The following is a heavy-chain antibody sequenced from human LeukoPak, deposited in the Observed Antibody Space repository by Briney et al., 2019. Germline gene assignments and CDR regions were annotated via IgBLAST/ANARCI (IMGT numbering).Heavy chain of an antibody. J-gene: IGHJ6*03. V-gene: IGHV4-4*09. CDR3: ARHHYASRALYYYMDV. Sequence: SETLSLTCTVSGGSISSYYWSWIRQPPGKGLEWIGYIYTSGSTNYNPSLKSRVTISVDPSKNQFSLKLGSVTAADTAVYYCARHHYASRALYYYMDVWGKGTTVTVSS. CDR2: IYTSGST. CDR1: GGSISSYY. D-gene: IGHD3-22*01.